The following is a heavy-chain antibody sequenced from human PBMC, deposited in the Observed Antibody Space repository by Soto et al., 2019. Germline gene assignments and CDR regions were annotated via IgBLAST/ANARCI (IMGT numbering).Heavy chain of an antibody. V-gene: IGHV3-23*01. Sequence: EVQLLESGGTVVQPGGSLRISCVASGFTLSGYAMSWVRQAPGKGLEWVSAISGSGGNTYSADSVKGRFTVSRDNSKNTVYLQMNSLRAEDTALYYCARGLKKYQLSYDFWSGTFFDYWGQGTLVTVSS. CDR1: GFTLSGYA. J-gene: IGHJ4*02. D-gene: IGHD3-3*01. CDR2: ISGSGGNT. CDR3: ARGLKKYQLSYDFWSGTFFDY.